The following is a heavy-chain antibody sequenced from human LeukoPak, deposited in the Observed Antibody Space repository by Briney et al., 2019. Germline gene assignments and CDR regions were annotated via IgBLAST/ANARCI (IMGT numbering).Heavy chain of an antibody. V-gene: IGHV3-73*01. Sequence: GGSLRLSCAASGFTFSGSAMHWVRQASGKGLEWVGRIRSKANSYATAYAASVKGRFTISRDDSKNTAYLQMNSLKTEDTAVYYCAKGCSSTSCYIDYWGQGTLVTVSS. J-gene: IGHJ4*02. D-gene: IGHD2-2*02. CDR2: IRSKANSYAT. CDR1: GFTFSGSA. CDR3: AKGCSSTSCYIDY.